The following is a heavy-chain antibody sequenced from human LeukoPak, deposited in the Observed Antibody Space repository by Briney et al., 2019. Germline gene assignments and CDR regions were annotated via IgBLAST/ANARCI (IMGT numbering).Heavy chain of an antibody. Sequence: GGSLTLSCPASGFTLSSYSMNWVRQAPGKGLEWVANIKQDGSEKYYVDSVKGRFTISRDNAKNSLYLQMNSLRAEDTAVYYCARDGAWGRGTLVTVSS. D-gene: IGHD3-10*01. CDR3: ARDGA. CDR1: GFTLSSYS. J-gene: IGHJ4*02. V-gene: IGHV3-7*01. CDR2: IKQDGSEK.